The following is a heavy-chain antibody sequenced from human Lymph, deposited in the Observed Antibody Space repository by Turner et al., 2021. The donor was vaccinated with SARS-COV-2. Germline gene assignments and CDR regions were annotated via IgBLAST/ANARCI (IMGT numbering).Heavy chain of an antibody. CDR2: IRCSGGNT. D-gene: IGHD2-2*01. J-gene: IGHJ4*02. CDR1: GFTFSSYA. CDR3: AKGGGWGYQLGVYFDY. V-gene: IGHV3-23*01. Sequence: EVQLLESGGGLVQPGGSLRLYCAAAGFTFSSYAMSWVRQAPGKGREWVSAIRCSGGNTYYADSVKGRFTISRDNSKNTLYLQMNSLRAEDTAVYYCAKGGGWGYQLGVYFDYWGQGTLVTVSS.